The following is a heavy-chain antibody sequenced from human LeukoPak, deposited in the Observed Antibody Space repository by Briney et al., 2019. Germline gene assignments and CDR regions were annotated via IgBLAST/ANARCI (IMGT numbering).Heavy chain of an antibody. CDR3: ARTPPPPQWLAYYYGMDV. D-gene: IGHD6-19*01. CDR1: GFTFSSYS. CDR2: ISSSSSYI. Sequence: GGSLRLSCAASGFTFSSYSMNWVRQAPGKGLEWVSSISSSSSYIYYADSVKGRFTISRDNAKNSLYLQMNSLRAEDTAVYYCARTPPPPQWLAYYYGMDVWGQGTTVTVSS. V-gene: IGHV3-21*01. J-gene: IGHJ6*02.